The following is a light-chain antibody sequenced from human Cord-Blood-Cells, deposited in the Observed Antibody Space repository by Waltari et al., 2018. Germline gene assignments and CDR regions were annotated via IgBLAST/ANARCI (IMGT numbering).Light chain of an antibody. V-gene: IGKV1-5*03. Sequence: DIQMTQSPSTLSASVGDRVTITCRASQSISSWLAWYQQKPGKAPKLLIYKASSSESGVPSRFSGSGSGTEFTLTISSLQPDDFATYYCQQYNSYWTFGQGTKLEIK. CDR2: KAS. J-gene: IGKJ1*01. CDR1: QSISSW. CDR3: QQYNSYWT.